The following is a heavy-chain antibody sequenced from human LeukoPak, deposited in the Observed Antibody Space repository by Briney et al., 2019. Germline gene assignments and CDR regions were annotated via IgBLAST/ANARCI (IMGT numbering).Heavy chain of an antibody. D-gene: IGHD2-15*01. CDR1: TFTFGDYP. J-gene: IGHJ4*02. V-gene: IGHV3-30-3*01. CDR3: VYCSGGNCFYAVRGWTY. Sequence: GGSLRLSCTSATFTFGDYPLSWVRQAPGKGLEWVAVISYDGSNKYYADSVKGRFTISRDNSKNTVYLQMDSLRTDDTAVYYCVYCSGGNCFYAVRGWTYWGQGTLVTVSS. CDR2: ISYDGSNK.